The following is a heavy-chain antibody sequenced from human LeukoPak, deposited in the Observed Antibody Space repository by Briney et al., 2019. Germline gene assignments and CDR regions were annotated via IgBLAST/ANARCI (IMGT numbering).Heavy chain of an antibody. CDR3: AQQVGYCSSGSCYFTY. Sequence: GGSLRLSCAASGFSFSTYAMSWVRQAPGKGLEWVSAISNTGGSTYDADSVKGRFTTSRDKSTNTLSLQMNSMTAEDTAVYYCAQQVGYCSSGSCYFTYWGQGTLVTVSS. D-gene: IGHD2-15*01. V-gene: IGHV3-23*01. CDR1: GFSFSTYA. J-gene: IGHJ1*01. CDR2: ISNTGGST.